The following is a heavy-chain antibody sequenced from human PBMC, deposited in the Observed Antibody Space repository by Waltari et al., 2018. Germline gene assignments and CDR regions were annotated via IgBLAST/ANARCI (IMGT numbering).Heavy chain of an antibody. CDR3: AKDQARYYDSDGFTFDS. D-gene: IGHD3-10*01. Sequence: QVQLVESGGGVVQPGTSLRLSCAASAFTFSNYDMHWVRQARGKGLEWVAVISYDGSNKYYADSVKGRFTISRDNSKDTLSLQMDSLRAEDTAVYFCAKDQARYYDSDGFTFDSWGQGTLVTVSS. V-gene: IGHV3-30*18. CDR1: AFTFSNYD. J-gene: IGHJ4*02. CDR2: ISYDGSNK.